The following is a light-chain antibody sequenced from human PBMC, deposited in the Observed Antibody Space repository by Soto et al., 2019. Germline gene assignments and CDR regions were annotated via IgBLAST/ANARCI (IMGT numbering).Light chain of an antibody. Sequence: QSVLTQPPSASGTPGQRVSISCSGSSSNTGNNFVYWYQHLPGTAPRLLIYKTNQRPSGVPDRFSGSKSGTSASLAISGLRSEEEANYYCGAWDDSLGGPVFGGGTKLTVL. CDR3: GAWDDSLGGPV. CDR2: KTN. V-gene: IGLV1-47*01. CDR1: SSNTGNNF. J-gene: IGLJ3*02.